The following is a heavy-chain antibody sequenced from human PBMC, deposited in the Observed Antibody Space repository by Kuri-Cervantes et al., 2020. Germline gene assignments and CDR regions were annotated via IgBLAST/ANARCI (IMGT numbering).Heavy chain of an antibody. Sequence: LSLTCAASGFTFSSYAMHWVRQAPGKGLEWVSGISWNSGSIGYADSVKGRFTISRDNAKNSLYLQMNSLRAEDTALYYCAKHMVREVHSYYYYGMDVWGQGTTVTVSS. J-gene: IGHJ6*02. CDR3: AKHMVREVHSYYYYGMDV. CDR2: ISWNSGSI. CDR1: GFTFSSYA. D-gene: IGHD3-10*01. V-gene: IGHV3-9*01.